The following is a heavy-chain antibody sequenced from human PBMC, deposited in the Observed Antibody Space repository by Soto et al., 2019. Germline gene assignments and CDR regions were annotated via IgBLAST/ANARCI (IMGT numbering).Heavy chain of an antibody. CDR2: IDPSDSYT. V-gene: IGHV5-10-1*01. CDR3: ARRRSWSDHNFDY. D-gene: IGHD2-15*01. CDR1: GYSFTSYW. Sequence: GESLKISCKGSGYSFTSYWISWVRQMPGKGLEWMGRIDPSDSYTNYSPSFQGHVTISADKSISTAYLQWSSLKASDTAMYYCARRRSWSDHNFDYWGQGTRDTVSS. J-gene: IGHJ4*02.